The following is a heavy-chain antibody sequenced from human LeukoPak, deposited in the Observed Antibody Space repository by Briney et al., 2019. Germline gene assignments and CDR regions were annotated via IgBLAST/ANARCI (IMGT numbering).Heavy chain of an antibody. CDR2: ISFSSTHI. J-gene: IGHJ6*03. CDR1: GFIFSNYG. Sequence: PGGSLRLSCAASGFIFSNYGMSWVRQAPGKGLEWVSSISFSSTHIYYADSIQGRFTISRDNAENSLYLQMNSLRAEDTAVYYCASGHNSSSSGFYYYCMDVWGRGTTVTVSS. CDR3: ASGHNSSSSGFYYYCMDV. V-gene: IGHV3-21*06. D-gene: IGHD6-6*01.